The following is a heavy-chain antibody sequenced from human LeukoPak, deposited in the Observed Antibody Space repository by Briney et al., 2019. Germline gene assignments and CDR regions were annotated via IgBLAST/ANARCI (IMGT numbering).Heavy chain of an antibody. V-gene: IGHV3-33*01. CDR3: ARDLNYDSSGYYSLPGIFDY. D-gene: IGHD3-22*01. Sequence: PGRSLRPSCAASGFTFSSYGMHWVRQAPGKGLEWVAVIWYDGSNKYYADSVKGRFTISRDNSKNTLYLQMNGLRAEDTAVYYCARDLNYDSSGYYSLPGIFDYWGQGTLVTVSS. CDR1: GFTFSSYG. CDR2: IWYDGSNK. J-gene: IGHJ4*02.